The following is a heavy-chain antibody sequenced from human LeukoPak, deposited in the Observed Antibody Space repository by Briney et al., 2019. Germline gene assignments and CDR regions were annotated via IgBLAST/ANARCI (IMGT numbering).Heavy chain of an antibody. D-gene: IGHD6-6*01. V-gene: IGHV4-4*07. Sequence: SETLSLTCTVSGGSISSYYWSWIRQPAGKGLEWIGRIYTSGSTNYNPSLKSRVTMSVDTSKNQLFLKLSPVTAADTAVYYCARGHSIAARRGHDYWGQGTLVTVSS. J-gene: IGHJ4*02. CDR2: IYTSGST. CDR3: ARGHSIAARRGHDY. CDR1: GGSISSYY.